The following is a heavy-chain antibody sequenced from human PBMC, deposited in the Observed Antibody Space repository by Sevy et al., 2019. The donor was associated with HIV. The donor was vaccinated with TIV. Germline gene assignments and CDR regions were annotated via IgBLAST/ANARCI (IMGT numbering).Heavy chain of an antibody. Sequence: GGSLRLSCAASGFTFSDYYMNWVRQAPGKGLEWVSSISGRSSYIHYADSVRGRFTITRDNGKNTLYLQLNSLRVDDTAVYFCARDRGCSSTPCHLYFDSWGQGALVTVSS. CDR3: ARDRGCSSTPCHLYFDS. J-gene: IGHJ4*02. D-gene: IGHD2-2*01. CDR2: ISGRSSYI. CDR1: GFTFSDYY. V-gene: IGHV3-21*01.